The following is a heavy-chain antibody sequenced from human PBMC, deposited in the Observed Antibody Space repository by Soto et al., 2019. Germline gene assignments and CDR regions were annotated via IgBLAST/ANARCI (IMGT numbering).Heavy chain of an antibody. CDR1: GFAFGDRP. Sequence: PGGSLRLFSEASGFAFGDRPMTWIRQAPGRVLEWISTMNESGANTHYPDSVKGRFIISRDNSQITVDLQMNRLRARDSALCYCVSWVSAHFDFWGRGXLVTVGS. CDR3: VSWVSAHFDF. J-gene: IGHJ4*02. V-gene: IGHV3-23*01. D-gene: IGHD2-8*01. CDR2: MNESGANT.